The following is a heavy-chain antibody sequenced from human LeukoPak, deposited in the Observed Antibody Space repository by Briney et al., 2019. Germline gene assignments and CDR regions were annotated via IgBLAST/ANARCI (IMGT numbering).Heavy chain of an antibody. D-gene: IGHD2-2*01. Sequence: SETLSLTCAVYGGSFSGYYWSWIRQPPGKGLEWIGEINHSGSTNYNPSLKSRVTISVDTSKNQFSPKLSSVTAADTAVYYCARSRLICSSTSCYSFWFDPWGQGTLVTVSS. V-gene: IGHV4-34*01. CDR1: GGSFSGYY. CDR3: ARSRLICSSTSCYSFWFDP. J-gene: IGHJ5*02. CDR2: INHSGST.